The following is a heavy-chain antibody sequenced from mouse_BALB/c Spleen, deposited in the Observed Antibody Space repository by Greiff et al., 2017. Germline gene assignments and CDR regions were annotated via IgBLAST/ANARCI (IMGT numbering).Heavy chain of an antibody. V-gene: IGHV1-54*01. CDR1: GYAFTNHL. CDR2: INPGSGGT. CDR3: ARYDYDY. Sequence: VKLQESGAELVRPGTSVKVSCKASGYAFTNHLIEWVKQRPGQGLEWIGVINPGSGGTNYNEKFKGKATLTADKSSSTAYMQLSSLTSDDSAVYFCARYDYDYWGQGTTLTVSS. J-gene: IGHJ2*01. D-gene: IGHD2-4*01.